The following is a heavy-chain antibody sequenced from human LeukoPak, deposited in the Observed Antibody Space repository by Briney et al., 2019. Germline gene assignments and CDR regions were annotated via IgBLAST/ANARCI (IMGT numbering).Heavy chain of an antibody. Sequence: GGSLRLSCAASGFTFCSYSMNWVRQAPGKGLEWASSISSSSSYIYYADSVKGRFTISRDNAKNSLYLQMNSLRAEDTAVYYCARESGYDRHSYYYYGMDVWGQGTTVTVSS. CDR1: GFTFCSYS. V-gene: IGHV3-21*01. J-gene: IGHJ6*02. CDR3: ARESGYDRHSYYYYGMDV. CDR2: ISSSSSYI. D-gene: IGHD5-12*01.